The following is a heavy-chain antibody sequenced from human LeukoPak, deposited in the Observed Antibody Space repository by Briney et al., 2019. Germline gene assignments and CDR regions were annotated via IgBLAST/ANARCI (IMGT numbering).Heavy chain of an antibody. CDR1: GFSLSTGGMC. D-gene: IGHD6-13*01. CDR3: ARITPAGRQLDY. Sequence: SGPALVKPTQTLTLTCTFSGFSLSTGGMCVSWIRQPPGKALEWLARIDWDDDKYYSTSLKTRLTISKDTSKNQVVLTMTNMDPVDTATYYCARITPAGRQLDYWGQGTLVTVSS. J-gene: IGHJ4*02. V-gene: IGHV2-70*11. CDR2: IDWDDDK.